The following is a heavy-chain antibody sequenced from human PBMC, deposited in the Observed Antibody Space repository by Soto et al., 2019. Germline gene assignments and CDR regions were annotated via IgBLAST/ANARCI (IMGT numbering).Heavy chain of an antibody. D-gene: IGHD3-9*01. V-gene: IGHV3-23*01. CDR3: AKDVSSMIYRLEHWFDP. Sequence: GGSLRLSCAASGFTFSSYAMSWVRQAPGKGLEWVSAISGSGGSTYYADSEKGRFTISRDNSKNTLYLQMNSLRAEDTAVYYCAKDVSSMIYRLEHWFDPWGQGTQVTVSS. CDR2: ISGSGGST. CDR1: GFTFSSYA. J-gene: IGHJ5*02.